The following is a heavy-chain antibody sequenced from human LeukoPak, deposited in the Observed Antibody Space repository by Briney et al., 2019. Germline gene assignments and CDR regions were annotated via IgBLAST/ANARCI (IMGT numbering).Heavy chain of an antibody. CDR3: AGRTSWYYGFDV. J-gene: IGHJ6*02. CDR2: ISYDGSNK. D-gene: IGHD1-1*01. CDR1: GFTFSSYG. V-gene: IGHV3-30*03. Sequence: GGSLRLSCAASGFTFSSYGMHWVRQAPGKELEWVAVISYDGSNKYYADSVKGRFTISRETGKNSLYLQMRSLRAEDTAVYYCAGRTSWYYGFDVWGQGTTVTVSS.